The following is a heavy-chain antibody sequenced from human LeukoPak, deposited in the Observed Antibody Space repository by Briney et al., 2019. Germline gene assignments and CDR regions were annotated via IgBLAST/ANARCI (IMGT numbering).Heavy chain of an antibody. J-gene: IGHJ4*02. V-gene: IGHV1-2*02. D-gene: IGHD5-18*01. CDR1: GYTFTDYY. CDR2: INPNSGGT. CDR3: ARLYVDTAMVSPLYYFDY. Sequence: ASVKVSCKASGYTFTDYYMHWVRQAPGQGLEWMGWINPNSGGTTYAQKFQGRVTMTTDTSISTAYVELSRLRSDDTAVYYCARLYVDTAMVSPLYYFDYWGQGTLVTVSS.